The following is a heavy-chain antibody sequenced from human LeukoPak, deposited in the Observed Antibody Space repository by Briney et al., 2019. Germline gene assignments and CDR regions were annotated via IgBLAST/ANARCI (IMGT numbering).Heavy chain of an antibody. CDR2: IYRSGAT. Sequence: SETLSLTCTVSGDSFSSNNYWTWVRQPPGKGLEWIGEIYRSGATNYNPSFRSRVTVSLDKSKNQFSLRLNSVTAADTAVYYCARNAGYSDLNYWGQGVLVTVSS. J-gene: IGHJ4*02. CDR1: GDSFSSNNY. CDR3: ARNAGYSDLNY. V-gene: IGHV4-4*02. D-gene: IGHD3-22*01.